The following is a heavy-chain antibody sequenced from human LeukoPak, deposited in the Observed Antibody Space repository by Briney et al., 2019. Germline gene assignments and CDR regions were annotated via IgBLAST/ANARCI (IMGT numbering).Heavy chain of an antibody. CDR3: ARAAIAAAGTYWFDP. Sequence: GGSLRLSCAASGITFSSYGMHWVRQAPGKGLEWVAVIWYDGSNKYYADSVKGRFTISRDNSKNTLYLQMNSLRAEDTAVYYCARAAIAAAGTYWFDPWGQGTLVTVSS. V-gene: IGHV3-33*01. D-gene: IGHD6-13*01. J-gene: IGHJ5*02. CDR2: IWYDGSNK. CDR1: GITFSSYG.